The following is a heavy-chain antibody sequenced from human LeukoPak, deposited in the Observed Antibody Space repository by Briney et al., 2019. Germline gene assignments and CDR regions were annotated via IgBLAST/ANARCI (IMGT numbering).Heavy chain of an antibody. Sequence: SETLSLTCTVSGGSISSYYWSWIRQPPGKGLEWIGYIYTSGSTNYNPSLKSRVTISVDTSKNQFSLKLSSVTAADTAVYYCASRGRYYDSSGLYYFDYWGQGTLVTVSS. J-gene: IGHJ4*02. CDR2: IYTSGST. CDR1: GGSISSYY. D-gene: IGHD3-22*01. V-gene: IGHV4-4*09. CDR3: ASRGRYYDSSGLYYFDY.